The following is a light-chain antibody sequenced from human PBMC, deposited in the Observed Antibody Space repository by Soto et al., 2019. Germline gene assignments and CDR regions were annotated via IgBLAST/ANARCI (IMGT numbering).Light chain of an antibody. V-gene: IGKV3-15*01. CDR2: GAS. Sequence: EIVMTQSPATLSVSPGGRATLSCRASQSISGTLAWYQQKPGQAPRLLIHGASTRATGIPARFSGSGSGTEFTLTISSLQSEDFAVYYCQQYNNWPSITFGQGTRLEIK. CDR3: QQYNNWPSIT. CDR1: QSISGT. J-gene: IGKJ5*01.